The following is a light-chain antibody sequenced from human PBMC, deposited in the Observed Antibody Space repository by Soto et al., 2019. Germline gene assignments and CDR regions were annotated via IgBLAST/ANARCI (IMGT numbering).Light chain of an antibody. CDR2: EGG. Sequence: QSALTQPASVSGSPGQSITISCTGTSSDVGSYNLVSWYQQHPGKAPKLMIYEGGKRPSGVSNRFSGSKSGNTASLTISGLQAEDEADYYCCSYAGSSLYVFGTGTKVTVL. V-gene: IGLV2-23*01. J-gene: IGLJ1*01. CDR3: CSYAGSSLYV. CDR1: SSDVGSYNL.